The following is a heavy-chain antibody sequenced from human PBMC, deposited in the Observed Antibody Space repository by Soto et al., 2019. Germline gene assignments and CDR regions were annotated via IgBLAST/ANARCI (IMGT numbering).Heavy chain of an antibody. CDR3: ARDDSGFSGSHYIDYFNY. J-gene: IGHJ4*02. Sequence: ASVKVSCKTSGYPFTNYDIHWVRQATGQGLEWMGWMHPGNNQHDYTQKFQGRVTVTRDTSTSTIYMELSSLTSEDTAVYYCARDDSGFSGSHYIDYFNYWGQGALVTVSS. CDR2: MHPGNNQH. V-gene: IGHV1-8*01. D-gene: IGHD1-26*01. CDR1: GYPFTNYD.